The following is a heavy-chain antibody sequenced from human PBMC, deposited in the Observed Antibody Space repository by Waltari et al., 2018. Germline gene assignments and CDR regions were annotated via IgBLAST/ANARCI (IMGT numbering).Heavy chain of an antibody. Sequence: EVQLVESGGGLVQPGGSLRLSCAASGFTFSSYSMNWVRQAPGKGLEWVSYISSSSSTIYYADSVKGRFTISRDNAKNSLYLQMNSLRAEDTAVYYCARGHWDYDFWSGYYGMDVWGQGTTVTVSS. CDR2: ISSSSSTI. CDR1: GFTFSSYS. D-gene: IGHD3-3*01. J-gene: IGHJ6*02. V-gene: IGHV3-48*01. CDR3: ARGHWDYDFWSGYYGMDV.